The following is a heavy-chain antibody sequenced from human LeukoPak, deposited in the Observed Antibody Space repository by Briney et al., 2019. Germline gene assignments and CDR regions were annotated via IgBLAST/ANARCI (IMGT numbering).Heavy chain of an antibody. J-gene: IGHJ5*02. CDR3: ARGTMMVGP. CDR1: GGSIGSYY. V-gene: IGHV4-59*01. CDR2: INYSGTT. Sequence: SETLSLTCTVSGGSIGSYYWSWIRQPPGKGLEWIGYINYSGTTNYNPSLKSRVSISVDTSKNQFSLRLSSVTAADTAVYYCARGTMMVGPWGQGTQVTVSS. D-gene: IGHD3-22*01.